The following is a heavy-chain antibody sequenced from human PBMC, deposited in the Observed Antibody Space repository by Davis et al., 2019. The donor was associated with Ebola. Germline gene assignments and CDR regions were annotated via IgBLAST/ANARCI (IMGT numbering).Heavy chain of an antibody. CDR1: GGSISSYY. CDR2: IYYSGST. Sequence: SETLSLTCTVSGGSISSYYWSWIRQPPGKGLEWIGYIYYSGSTYYNPSLKSRVTISVDTSKNQFSLKLSSVTAADTAVYYCARRQWELHYYGMDVWGQGTTVTVSS. J-gene: IGHJ6*02. V-gene: IGHV4-59*08. CDR3: ARRQWELHYYGMDV. D-gene: IGHD1-26*01.